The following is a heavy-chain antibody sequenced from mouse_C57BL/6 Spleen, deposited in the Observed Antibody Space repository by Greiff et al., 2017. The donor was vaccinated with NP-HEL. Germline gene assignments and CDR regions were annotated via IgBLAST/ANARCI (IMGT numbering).Heavy chain of an antibody. D-gene: IGHD2-3*01. CDR1: GYSITSGYY. CDR3: ARGDDGYY. CDR2: ISYDGSN. Sequence: DVKLQESGPGLVKPSQSLSLTCSVTGYSITSGYYWNWIRQFPGNKLEWMGYISYDGSNNYNPSLKNRISITRDTSKNQFFLKLNSVTTEDTATYYCARGDDGYYWGQGTLVTVSA. V-gene: IGHV3-6*01. J-gene: IGHJ3*01.